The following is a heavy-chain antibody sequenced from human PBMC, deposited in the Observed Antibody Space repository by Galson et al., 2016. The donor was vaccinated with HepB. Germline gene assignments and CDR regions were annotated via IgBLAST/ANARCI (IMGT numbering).Heavy chain of an antibody. J-gene: IGHJ3*02. Sequence: SLRLSCAASGFTFRIYSMSWVRQAPGKGMEWVSSISSGSSYTYYADSVKGRFTISRDNARNSLYLQMNSLRVEDTAVYYCARMRYSSGWLDGFDIWGQGTMVTVSS. V-gene: IGHV3-21*01. CDR3: ARMRYSSGWLDGFDI. CDR1: GFTFRIYS. D-gene: IGHD6-19*01. CDR2: ISSGSSYT.